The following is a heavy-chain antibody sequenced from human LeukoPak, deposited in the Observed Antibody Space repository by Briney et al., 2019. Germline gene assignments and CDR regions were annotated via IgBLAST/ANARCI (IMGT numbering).Heavy chain of an antibody. V-gene: IGHV3-7*01. D-gene: IGHD5-18*01. CDR3: ARDLAYSRLDY. Sequence: RGSLRLSCAVSGLTFSSSWMDWVRQAPGKGLEWVASINPDGNKKYSADSVKGRFTISRDNAENSLYLQMNSLRVEDTAFYYCARDLAYSRLDYWGQGMLVTVSS. CDR1: GLTFSSSW. J-gene: IGHJ4*02. CDR2: INPDGNKK.